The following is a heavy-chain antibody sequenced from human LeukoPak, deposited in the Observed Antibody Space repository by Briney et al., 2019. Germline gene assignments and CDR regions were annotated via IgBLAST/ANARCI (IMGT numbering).Heavy chain of an antibody. Sequence: SETLSLTCTVSGGSISSGDYYWSWIRQPPGKGLEWIGYIYYSGSTYYNPSLESRVTISVDTSKNQFSLKLSSVTAADTAVYYCAIDQYSSSSGIDYWGQGTLVTVSS. V-gene: IGHV4-30-4*08. D-gene: IGHD6-6*01. CDR1: GGSISSGDYY. CDR2: IYYSGST. J-gene: IGHJ4*02. CDR3: AIDQYSSSSGIDY.